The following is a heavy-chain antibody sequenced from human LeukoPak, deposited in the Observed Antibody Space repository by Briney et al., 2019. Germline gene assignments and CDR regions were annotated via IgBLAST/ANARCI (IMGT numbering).Heavy chain of an antibody. J-gene: IGHJ4*02. CDR3: ASPVVVVATREVDY. CDR1: GFTFSSYA. V-gene: IGHV3-23*01. Sequence: GGSLRLSCAASGFTFSSYAMSWVRQAPGKGLEWVSAISGSGGSTYYADSVNGRFTISRDNSKNTLYLQMNSLRAEDTAVYYCASPVVVVATREVDYWGQGTLVTVSS. D-gene: IGHD2-15*01. CDR2: ISGSGGST.